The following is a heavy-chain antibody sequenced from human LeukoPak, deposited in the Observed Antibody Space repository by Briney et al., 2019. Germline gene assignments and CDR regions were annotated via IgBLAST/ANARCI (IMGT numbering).Heavy chain of an antibody. D-gene: IGHD3-22*01. CDR1: GDTFSSYY. CDR2: INPSGGST. V-gene: IGHV1-46*01. Sequence: ASVKVSCKASGDTFSSYYMHWVRQALGQGLEWMGIINPSGGSTNYAQKFQGRLTMTRDMSTSTVYMELSSLRSDDTAVYYCAWGRHYYDSSDYYYEGDGFDIWGQGTMVTVSS. CDR3: AWGRHYYDSSDYYYEGDGFDI. J-gene: IGHJ3*02.